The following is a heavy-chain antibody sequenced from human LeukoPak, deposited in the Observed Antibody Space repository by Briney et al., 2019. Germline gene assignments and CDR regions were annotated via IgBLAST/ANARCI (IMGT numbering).Heavy chain of an antibody. CDR1: GFTFSSYE. CDR3: ARGLDGYNYSYYYYYYMDV. V-gene: IGHV3-48*03. D-gene: IGHD5-24*01. J-gene: IGHJ6*03. CDR2: ISSSGSTI. Sequence: GGSLRLSCAASGFTFSSYEMNWVRQAPGKGLEWVSYISSSGSTIYYADSVKGRFTISRDNAKNSLYLQMNSLRAEDTAVYYCARGLDGYNYSYYYYYYMDVWGKGTTVTISS.